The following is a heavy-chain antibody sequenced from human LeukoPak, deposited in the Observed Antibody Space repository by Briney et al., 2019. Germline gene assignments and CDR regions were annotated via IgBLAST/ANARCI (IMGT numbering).Heavy chain of an antibody. CDR2: ISYDGSNK. V-gene: IGHV3-30*04. D-gene: IGHD1-26*01. CDR3: ARDQWELLGAFDI. Sequence: GGSLRLSCAASGFTFSSYAMSWVRQAPGKGLEWVAVISYDGSNKYYADSVKGRFTISRDNSKNTLYLQMNSLRAEDTAVYYCARDQWELLGAFDIWGQGTMVTVSS. J-gene: IGHJ3*02. CDR1: GFTFSSYA.